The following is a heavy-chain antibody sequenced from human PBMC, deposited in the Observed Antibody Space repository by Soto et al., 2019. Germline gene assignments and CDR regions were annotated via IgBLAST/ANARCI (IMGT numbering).Heavy chain of an antibody. CDR1: GFSVSGNY. CDR3: ARDCSSTSCYTPHYGMDV. CDR2: IYSDGST. V-gene: IGHV3-53*01. D-gene: IGHD2-2*02. Sequence: GGSLRLSCAASGFSVSGNYMSWVRQAPGKGLEWVSVIYSDGSTYYADSVKGRFTISRDNSKNTLYLQMNSLRAEDTAVYYCARDCSSTSCYTPHYGMDVWGQGTTVTVSS. J-gene: IGHJ6*02.